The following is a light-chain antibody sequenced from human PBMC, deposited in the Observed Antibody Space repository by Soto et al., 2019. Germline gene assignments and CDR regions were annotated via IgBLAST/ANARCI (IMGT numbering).Light chain of an antibody. CDR2: KAP. CDR3: QQYKSYPYT. J-gene: IGKJ2*01. V-gene: IGKV1-5*03. Sequence: DIQMTQSPSTLSASVGDRVTITCRASQSISSWLAWYQQKPGKAPKLLIYKAPSLECGVPSRFSGSGSGTEFTLNISSLQPDDFAAYYCQQYKSYPYTFGQGTKLEIK. CDR1: QSISSW.